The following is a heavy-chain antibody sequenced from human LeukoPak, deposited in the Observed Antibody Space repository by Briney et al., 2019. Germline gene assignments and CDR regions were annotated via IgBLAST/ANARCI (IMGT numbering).Heavy chain of an antibody. CDR3: ARDGVEFYNWFDP. J-gene: IGHJ5*02. Sequence: GGSLRLSCAASGFTFSSYTMNWVRQAPGKGLVWVSRINSDGSSTTYADSVKGRFTISRDNAKNTLYLQMNSLRAEDTAVYYCARDGVEFYNWFDPWGQGTLVTVSS. V-gene: IGHV3-74*01. CDR2: INSDGSST. CDR1: GFTFSSYT. D-gene: IGHD2-21*01.